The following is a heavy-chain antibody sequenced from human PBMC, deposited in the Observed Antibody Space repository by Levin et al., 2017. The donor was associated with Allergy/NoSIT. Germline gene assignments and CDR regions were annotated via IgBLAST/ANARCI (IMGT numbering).Heavy chain of an antibody. V-gene: IGHV4-34*01. Sequence: SETLSLTCAVYGGSFSGYYWSWIRQPPGKGLEWIGEINHSGSTNYNPSLKSGVTISVDTSKNQFSLKLSSVTAADTAVYYCARGAHYYDSSGSWGYWGQGTLVTVSS. J-gene: IGHJ4*02. CDR1: GGSFSGYY. CDR3: ARGAHYYDSSGSWGY. CDR2: INHSGST. D-gene: IGHD3-22*01.